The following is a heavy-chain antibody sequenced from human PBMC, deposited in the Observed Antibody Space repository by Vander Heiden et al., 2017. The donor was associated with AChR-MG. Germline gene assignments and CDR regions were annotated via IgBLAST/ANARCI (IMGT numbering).Heavy chain of an antibody. J-gene: IGHJ6*02. Sequence: QVQLVESGGGVVQPGRSLRPSCAASGFPFRTDGMHWVRQAPGKGLEWVAVISYDGSNKYYADSVKGRFTISRDNSKNTLYLQMSSLRAEDTAVYYCAKEPYSSSWIHYGMDVWGQGTTVTVSS. V-gene: IGHV3-30*18. CDR2: ISYDGSNK. CDR3: AKEPYSSSWIHYGMDV. D-gene: IGHD6-13*01. CDR1: GFPFRTDG.